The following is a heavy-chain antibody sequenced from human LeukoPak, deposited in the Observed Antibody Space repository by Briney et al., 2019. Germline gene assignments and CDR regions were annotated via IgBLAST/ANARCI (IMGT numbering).Heavy chain of an antibody. CDR2: INPSGGST. D-gene: IGHD3-16*01. J-gene: IGHJ4*02. CDR1: GYTFTSYY. V-gene: IGHV1-46*01. Sequence: ASVKVSCKASGYTFTSYYMHWVRQAPGQGLEWMGIINPSGGSTSYAQKFQGRVTMTRDTSTSTVYMELSSLRSEDTAVYYCARDWPPLVKGGSEPIHPLPTLDYWGQGTLVTVSS. CDR3: ARDWPPLVKGGSEPIHPLPTLDY.